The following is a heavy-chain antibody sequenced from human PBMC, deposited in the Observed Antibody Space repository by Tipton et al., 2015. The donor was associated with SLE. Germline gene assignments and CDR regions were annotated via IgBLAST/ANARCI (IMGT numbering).Heavy chain of an antibody. V-gene: IGHV1-18*01. CDR3: ARSPSWFTGDYNGMDV. CDR1: GGTFSSYT. D-gene: IGHD3-10*01. J-gene: IGHJ6*02. CDR2: IIGYNGQT. Sequence: QVQLVQSGAEVKKPGSSVKVSCKASGGTFSSYTITWVRQAPGQGLEWMGRIIGYNGQTEYSQKIQGRVTVTRDTSTSTAFLDVSSLTSDDTAVYYCARSPSWFTGDYNGMDVWGQGTTVTVPS.